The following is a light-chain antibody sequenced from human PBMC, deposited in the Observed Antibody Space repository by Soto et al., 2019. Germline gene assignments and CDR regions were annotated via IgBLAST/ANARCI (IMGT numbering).Light chain of an antibody. CDR1: SSDVGGYDY. Sequence: QSALTQPASVSGSPGQSITISCTGTSSDVGGYDYVSWYQQHPGKAPKLMIYDVSNRPSGVSNRFSGSKSGNTASLTISGLHAEEDADYYCSSYATSNPWVFGGGTQLTVL. CDR2: DVS. CDR3: SSYATSNPWV. J-gene: IGLJ3*02. V-gene: IGLV2-14*01.